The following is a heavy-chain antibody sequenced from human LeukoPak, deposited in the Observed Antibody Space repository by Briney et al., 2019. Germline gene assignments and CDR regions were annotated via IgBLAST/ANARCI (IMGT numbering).Heavy chain of an antibody. D-gene: IGHD1-26*01. Sequence: PGGSLRLSCAASGFTFSSYGMSWVRQAPGKGLEWGSAISGSGGSTYYADSVKGRFTISRDNSKNTLYLQMSSLTAKDTAVYYCAKDRSIGTYYAFDSWGQGTLVTVSS. CDR2: ISGSGGST. CDR3: AKDRSIGTYYAFDS. J-gene: IGHJ4*02. V-gene: IGHV3-23*01. CDR1: GFTFSSYG.